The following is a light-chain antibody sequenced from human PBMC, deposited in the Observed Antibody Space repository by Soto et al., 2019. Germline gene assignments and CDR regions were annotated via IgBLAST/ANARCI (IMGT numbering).Light chain of an antibody. CDR1: QGISSY. Sequence: AIRMTQSPSSFSASTGDRVTITCRASQGISSYLAWYQQKPGKAPKLLIYAASTLQSGVPSRFSGSGSGTDVTLTLSCLQSEDVATYSCQQYYSYPRTFGQRTKVEIK. J-gene: IGKJ1*01. CDR2: AAS. CDR3: QQYYSYPRT. V-gene: IGKV1-8*01.